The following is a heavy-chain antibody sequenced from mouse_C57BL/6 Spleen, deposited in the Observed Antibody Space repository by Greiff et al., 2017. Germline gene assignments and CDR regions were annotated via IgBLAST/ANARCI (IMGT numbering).Heavy chain of an antibody. V-gene: IGHV2-2*01. CDR2: LRSGGRT. D-gene: IGHD2-5*01. Sequence: QVQLKESGPGLVQPSQSLSITCTVSGFSLTSYGVHWVRPSPGQGLEWLGVLRSGGRTDYNAAFISRLSISKDNSKSQVFFKMNSLQADDTAIDYCARTGSNYVGWYFDVWGTGTAVTVSS. CDR1: GFSLTSYG. J-gene: IGHJ1*03. CDR3: ARTGSNYVGWYFDV.